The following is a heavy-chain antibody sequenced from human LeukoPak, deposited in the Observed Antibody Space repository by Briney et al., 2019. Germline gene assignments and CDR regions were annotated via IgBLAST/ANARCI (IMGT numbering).Heavy chain of an antibody. CDR1: GGSISSYY. J-gene: IGHJ4*02. CDR2: IYYSGST. Sequence: SETLSLTCTVSGGSISSYYWSWIRQPPGKGLEWIGYIYYSGSTNYNSSFKSRVTISIDTSKNQFSLRLSSVTAADTAVYYCARDNPYGSGTDYWGQGTLVTVSS. CDR3: ARDNPYGSGTDY. V-gene: IGHV4-59*01. D-gene: IGHD3-10*01.